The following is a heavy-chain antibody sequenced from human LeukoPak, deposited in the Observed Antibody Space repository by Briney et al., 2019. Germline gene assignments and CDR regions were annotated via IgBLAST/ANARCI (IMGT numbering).Heavy chain of an antibody. Sequence: GGSLRLSCAASGFTFSSYWMSWVRQAPGKGLEWVANIKQDGSEKYYVDSVKGRFTLSRDNAKNSLYLQMNSLRAEDTAVYYCARDWDYGSGSYRYNWFDPWGQGTLVTVSS. D-gene: IGHD3-16*02. CDR1: GFTFSSYW. J-gene: IGHJ5*02. V-gene: IGHV3-7*03. CDR2: IKQDGSEK. CDR3: ARDWDYGSGSYRYNWFDP.